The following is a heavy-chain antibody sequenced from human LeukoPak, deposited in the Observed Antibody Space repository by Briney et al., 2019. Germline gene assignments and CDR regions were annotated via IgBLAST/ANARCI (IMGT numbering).Heavy chain of an antibody. J-gene: IGHJ4*02. V-gene: IGHV3-48*02. CDR2: ISSSSSTI. D-gene: IGHD6-6*01. CDR3: VRGSSPSWNY. Sequence: GGSLRLSCAASGFTFSSHSMNWVRQAPGKGLEWVSYISSSSSTIYYADSVKGRFTISRDNAKNSLYLQMNSLRDEDTAVYYCVRGSSPSWNYWGQGTLVTVSS. CDR1: GFTFSSHS.